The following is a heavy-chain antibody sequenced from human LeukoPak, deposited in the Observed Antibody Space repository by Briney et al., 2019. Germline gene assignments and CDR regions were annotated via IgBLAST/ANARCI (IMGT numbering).Heavy chain of an antibody. D-gene: IGHD3-22*01. V-gene: IGHV5-51*01. CDR3: ARLPPNKYYYDSSGYYIDY. Sequence: GESLKISCKGSGYSFTSYWIGWVRQMPGKGLEWMGIIYPGDSDTRYSPSFQGQVTISADKSISTAYLQWSSLKASDTAMYYCARLPPNKYYYDSSGYYIDYWGQGTPVTVSS. J-gene: IGHJ4*02. CDR1: GYSFTSYW. CDR2: IYPGDSDT.